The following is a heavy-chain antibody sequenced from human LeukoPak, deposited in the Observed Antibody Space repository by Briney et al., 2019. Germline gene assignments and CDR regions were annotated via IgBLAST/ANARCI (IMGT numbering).Heavy chain of an antibody. V-gene: IGHV4-59*01. J-gene: IGHJ4*02. D-gene: IGHD2-21*02. CDR2: IYYGGHA. Sequence: PSETLSLTCTVSRGSIRSYYWSWIRQAPGTGLEWIGYIYYGGHAVYNPSLKSRLSISLDTSKSQFSLNLNPVTTADTAVYYCAGSNGLVTTILPDYWGQGTLVTVSS. CDR3: AGSNGLVTTILPDY. CDR1: RGSIRSYY.